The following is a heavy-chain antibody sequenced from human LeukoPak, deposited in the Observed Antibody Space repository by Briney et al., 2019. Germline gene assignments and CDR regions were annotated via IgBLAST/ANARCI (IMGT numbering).Heavy chain of an antibody. CDR3: ARGHGSYYYYMDV. J-gene: IGHJ6*03. CDR1: GYTFTGYY. Sequence: ASVKVSCKASGYTFTGYYMHWVRQAPGQGLEWMGWINPNSGGTDYAQKFQGRVTMTRDTSTSTAYMELSRLRSDDTAVYHCARGHGSYYYYMDVWGKGTTVTVSS. CDR2: INPNSGGT. D-gene: IGHD3-10*01. V-gene: IGHV1-2*02.